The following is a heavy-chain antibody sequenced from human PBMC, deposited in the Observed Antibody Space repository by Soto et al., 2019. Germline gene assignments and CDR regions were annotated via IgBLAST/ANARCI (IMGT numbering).Heavy chain of an antibody. J-gene: IGHJ4*02. CDR2: ISGSGGST. Sequence: EVQPLESGGGLVQPGGSLRLSCAASGFTFSSYAMSWVRQAPGKELEWVPAISGSGGSTYYADSVKGRFTISRDNSKNTLYLQMNSLRAEDTAVYYCAKGQWGYCSGGSCSNIDYWGQGTLVTVSS. V-gene: IGHV3-23*01. CDR3: AKGQWGYCSGGSCSNIDY. D-gene: IGHD2-15*01. CDR1: GFTFSSYA.